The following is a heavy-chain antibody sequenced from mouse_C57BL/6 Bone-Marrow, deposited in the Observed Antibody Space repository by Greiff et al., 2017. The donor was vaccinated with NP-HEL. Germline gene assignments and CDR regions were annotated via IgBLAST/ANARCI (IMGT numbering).Heavy chain of an antibody. D-gene: IGHD2-10*02. CDR2: ISSGSSTI. CDR1: GFTFSDYG. V-gene: IGHV5-17*01. CDR3: AGRSMGSNSFDY. Sequence: EVKLVESGGGLVKPGGSLKLSCAASGFTFSDYGMHWVRQAPEKGLEWVAYISSGSSTIYYADTVKGRFTISRDNAKNTLFLQMTSLRSEDTAMYYCAGRSMGSNSFDYWGQGTTLTVSS. J-gene: IGHJ2*01.